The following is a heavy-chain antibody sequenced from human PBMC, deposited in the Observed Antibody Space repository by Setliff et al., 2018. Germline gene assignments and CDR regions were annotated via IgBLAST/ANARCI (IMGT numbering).Heavy chain of an antibody. J-gene: IGHJ3*01. CDR1: GYIFTNYW. D-gene: IGHD2-2*01. V-gene: IGHV5-51*01. CDR3: TRHEDRNKCTSSSCYRENDAFDV. Sequence: GASLKISCKASGYIFTNYWVGWVRQMPGKGLEWMGVIYPGDSDTRYSPSFQGQVTISADKSINTAYLQWSSLKASDTAIYYCTRHEDRNKCTSSSCYRENDAFDVWGQGAMVTVSS. CDR2: IYPGDSDT.